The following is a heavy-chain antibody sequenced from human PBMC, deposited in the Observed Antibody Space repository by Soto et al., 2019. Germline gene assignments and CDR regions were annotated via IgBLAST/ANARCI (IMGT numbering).Heavy chain of an antibody. J-gene: IGHJ6*03. V-gene: IGHV3-64*01. Sequence: GGSLRLSCAASGFTFSSYAMHWVRQAPGKGLEYVSAISSNGGSTYYANSVKGRFTISRDNFKNTLYLQMGSLRAEDMAVYYCARDLTTVTQDYYYYYYMDVWGKGTTVTVSS. D-gene: IGHD4-4*01. CDR2: ISSNGGST. CDR3: ARDLTTVTQDYYYYYYMDV. CDR1: GFTFSSYA.